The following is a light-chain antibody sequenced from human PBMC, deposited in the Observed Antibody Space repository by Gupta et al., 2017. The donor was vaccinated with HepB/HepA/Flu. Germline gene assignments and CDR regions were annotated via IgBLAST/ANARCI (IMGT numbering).Light chain of an antibody. Sequence: DIQLTQSPSFLSASVGDRVTISCRASQGINNYLAWYQQKPGKAPKLLIYAAFTLQSGVPSRFSGSESGTEFTLTISSLQPEDFATYYCQQSEAYPVTFGQGTRLDLK. J-gene: IGKJ5*01. CDR3: QQSEAYPVT. CDR2: AAF. V-gene: IGKV1-9*01. CDR1: QGINNY.